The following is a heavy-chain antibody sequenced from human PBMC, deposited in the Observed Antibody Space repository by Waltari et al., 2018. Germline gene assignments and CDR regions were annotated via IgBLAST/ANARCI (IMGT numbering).Heavy chain of an antibody. J-gene: IGHJ3*02. CDR2: IYTSGST. CDR3: ATPGDSSSFDAFDI. D-gene: IGHD6-13*01. CDR1: GGSISSYY. Sequence: QVQLQESGPGLVKPSETLSLTCTVSGGSISSYYWSWIRQPAGKGLEWIGRIYTSGSTNYNPSRKSRVTMSVDTSKNQFSLKLSSVTAADTAVYYCATPGDSSSFDAFDIWGQGTMVTVSS. V-gene: IGHV4-4*07.